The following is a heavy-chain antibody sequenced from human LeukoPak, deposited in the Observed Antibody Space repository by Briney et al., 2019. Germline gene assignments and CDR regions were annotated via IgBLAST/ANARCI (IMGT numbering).Heavy chain of an antibody. V-gene: IGHV3-23*01. CDR3: ARRSGIAVAGAFDY. D-gene: IGHD6-19*01. J-gene: IGHJ4*02. CDR1: GFTFRRYG. Sequence: PGGSLRLSCAASGFTFRRYGMSWVRQAPGKGLEWVSAISGSGGNTFYADSVKGRFTISRDNSKNTLYLQMNSLRAEDTAVYYCARRSGIAVAGAFDYWGQGTLVTVSS. CDR2: ISGSGGNT.